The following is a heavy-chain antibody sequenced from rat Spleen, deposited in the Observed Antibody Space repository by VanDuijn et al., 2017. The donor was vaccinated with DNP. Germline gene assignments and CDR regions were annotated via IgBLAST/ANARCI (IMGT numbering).Heavy chain of an antibody. V-gene: IGHV5S10*01. J-gene: IGHJ3*01. D-gene: IGHD4-3*01. Sequence: EVQLVESGGGLVQPGNSLKLSCAASGFTFSDYAMAWVRQSPKKGLEWVATIIYDGSSTYYRDSVKGRFTISRDGAKRTLYLQMNSLRSEDTATYYCGKRGFGSSNYFAYWGQGTLVIVSS. CDR2: IIYDGSST. CDR1: GFTFSDYA. CDR3: GKRGFGSSNYFAY.